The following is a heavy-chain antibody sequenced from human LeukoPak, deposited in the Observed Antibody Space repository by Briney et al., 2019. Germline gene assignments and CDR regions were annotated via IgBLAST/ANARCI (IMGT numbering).Heavy chain of an antibody. V-gene: IGHV3-21*01. CDR1: GFTFSSYS. CDR2: ISSSGSHM. Sequence: GGSLRLSCAASGFTFSSYSMNWVRQAPGKGLEWVSSISSSGSHMYYADSVKGRFTISRDNAKNSLYLQMNSLRAEDKAVYYCARLTFGGVIGFDYWGQGTLVTVSS. J-gene: IGHJ4*02. D-gene: IGHD3-16*02. CDR3: ARLTFGGVIGFDY.